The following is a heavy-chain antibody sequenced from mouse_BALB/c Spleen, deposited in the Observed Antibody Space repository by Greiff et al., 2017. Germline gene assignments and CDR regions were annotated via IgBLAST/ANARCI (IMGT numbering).Heavy chain of an antibody. V-gene: IGHV5-6-4*01. CDR1: GFLFGAFP. Sequence: LLSSGGALLRPGGSLKLSLPPSGFLFGAFPFSGVRQTPGKRLEWVATISSGGSYTYYPDSVKGRFTISRDNAKNTLYLQMSSLKSEDTAMYYCTRVGLYYYAMDYWGQGTSVTVSS. J-gene: IGHJ4*01. CDR2: ISSGGSYT. CDR3: TRVGLYYYAMDY.